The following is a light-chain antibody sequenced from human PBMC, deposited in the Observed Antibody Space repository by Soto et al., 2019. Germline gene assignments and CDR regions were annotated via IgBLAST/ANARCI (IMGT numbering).Light chain of an antibody. CDR2: GAS. CDR3: QQYGSSLGGT. CDR1: QSVSSSY. Sequence: EIVLTQSPGTLSLSPGERATLSCRASQSVSSSYLAWYQQKPGQAPRHLIYGASSRATGIPDRFSGSGSGTDFTLTISRLEPEDFAVYYCQQYGSSLGGTFGQGTKVDIK. V-gene: IGKV3-20*01. J-gene: IGKJ1*01.